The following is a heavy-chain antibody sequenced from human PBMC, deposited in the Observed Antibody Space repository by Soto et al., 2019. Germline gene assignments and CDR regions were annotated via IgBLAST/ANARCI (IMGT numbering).Heavy chain of an antibody. CDR2: ISGSGSST. V-gene: IGHV3-23*01. Sequence: EVQLLESGGGLVQPGGSLRLSCAASGVTCSSYSMSWVRQAPGKGLEWVSTISGSGSSTYYADSVTGRFTISRDNSKNTRYLQMNSLRAEDTAVYYCAKSSGSYYIYYYYMDVWGKGTTVTVSS. J-gene: IGHJ6*03. D-gene: IGHD3-10*01. CDR1: GVTCSSYS. CDR3: AKSSGSYYIYYYYMDV.